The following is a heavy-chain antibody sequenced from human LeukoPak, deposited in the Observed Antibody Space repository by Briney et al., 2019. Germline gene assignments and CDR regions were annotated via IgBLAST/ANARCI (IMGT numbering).Heavy chain of an antibody. CDR2: ITSSSSYT. D-gene: IGHD3-10*02. J-gene: IGHJ6*04. Sequence: GGSLRLSCAASGFTFSTYNMNWVRQAPGKGLEWVSSITSSSSYTFYADSVKGRFTISRDNAKNSLYLQMNSLRAEDTAVYYCAELGITMIGGVWGKGTTVTISS. CDR1: GFTFSTYN. V-gene: IGHV3-21*01. CDR3: AELGITMIGGV.